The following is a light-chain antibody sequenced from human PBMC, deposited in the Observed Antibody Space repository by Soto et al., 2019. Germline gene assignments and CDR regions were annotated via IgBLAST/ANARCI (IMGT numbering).Light chain of an antibody. CDR3: LQAFTYPRT. CDR2: AGS. Sequence: AIQMTQSPSSLSASVGDRVIITCRASEDIRNDVGWYQQKPGKAPKVLIYAGSSLQSGVPSRFSGSGSGTDFTLTISSLQPEDFATYYCLQAFTYPRTFGQGTKVEVK. V-gene: IGKV1-6*01. J-gene: IGKJ1*01. CDR1: EDIRND.